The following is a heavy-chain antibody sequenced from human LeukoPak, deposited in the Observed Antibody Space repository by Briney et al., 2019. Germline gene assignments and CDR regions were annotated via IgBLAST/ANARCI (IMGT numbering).Heavy chain of an antibody. CDR1: GGSISSGGYS. V-gene: IGHV4-30-2*01. Sequence: SETLSLTCAVSGGSISSGGYSWGWLRQPPGTGLEWIGYIYHSGSIYYNPSLKSRVTISVDRSKNQFSLKVNSVTAADTAVYYCARASSPDCTGGSCHGYFDLWGRGTLVTVSS. CDR3: ARASSPDCTGGSCHGYFDL. D-gene: IGHD2-15*01. J-gene: IGHJ2*01. CDR2: IYHSGSI.